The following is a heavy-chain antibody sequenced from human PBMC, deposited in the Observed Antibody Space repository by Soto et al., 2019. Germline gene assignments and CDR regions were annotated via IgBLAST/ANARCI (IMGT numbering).Heavy chain of an antibody. J-gene: IGHJ6*03. CDR3: ARASWGLRGYYYYMDV. V-gene: IGHV4-59*01. D-gene: IGHD2-2*01. Sequence: PSETLSLTCTVPGGSISSYYWSWIRQPPGKGLEWIGYIYYSGSTNYNPSLKSRVTISVDTSKNQFSLKLSSVTAADTAVYYCARASWGLRGYYYYMDVWGKGTTVTVSS. CDR1: GGSISSYY. CDR2: IYYSGST.